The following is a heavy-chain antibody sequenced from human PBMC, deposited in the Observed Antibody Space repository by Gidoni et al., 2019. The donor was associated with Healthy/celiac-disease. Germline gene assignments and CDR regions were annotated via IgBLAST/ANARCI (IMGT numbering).Heavy chain of an antibody. CDR2: INHSGST. CDR3: ARGLPRKGSSWITFGYYFDY. V-gene: IGHV4-34*01. J-gene: IGHJ4*02. CDR1: GGSFSGYY. D-gene: IGHD6-13*01. Sequence: QVQLQQWGAGLLKPSETLSLTCAVYGGSFSGYYWRWIRQPPGKGLEWIGEINHSGSTNYNPSLKSRVTISVDTSKNQFSLKLSSVTAADTAVYYCARGLPRKGSSWITFGYYFDYWGQRTLVTVSS.